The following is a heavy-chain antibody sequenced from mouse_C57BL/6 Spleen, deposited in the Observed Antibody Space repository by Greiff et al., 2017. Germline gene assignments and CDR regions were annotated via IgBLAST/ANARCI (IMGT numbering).Heavy chain of an antibody. D-gene: IGHD1-1*01. Sequence: QVQLKQSGAELVKPGASVKVSCKASGYTFTSYWMHWVKQRPGQGLEWIGRIHPSDSDTNYNQKFKGKATLTVDKSSSTAYMQLSSLTSEDSAVYYCAISTVVATYGPYYYAMDYWGQGTSVTVSS. CDR1: GYTFTSYW. V-gene: IGHV1-74*01. CDR3: AISTVVATYGPYYYAMDY. J-gene: IGHJ4*01. CDR2: IHPSDSDT.